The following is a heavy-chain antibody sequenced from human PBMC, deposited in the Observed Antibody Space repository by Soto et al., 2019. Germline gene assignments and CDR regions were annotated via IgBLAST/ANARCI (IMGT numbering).Heavy chain of an antibody. V-gene: IGHV4-39*01. Sequence: SETLSLTCTVSGGSISSSSYYWGWIRQPPGKGLEWIGSIYYSGSTYYNPSLKSRVTISVDTSKNQFSLKLSSVTAADTAVYYCATQEGIYGGNSRGDYYYGMDVWGQGTTVTVS. CDR3: ATQEGIYGGNSRGDYYYGMDV. J-gene: IGHJ6*02. D-gene: IGHD2-21*02. CDR2: IYYSGST. CDR1: GGSISSSSYY.